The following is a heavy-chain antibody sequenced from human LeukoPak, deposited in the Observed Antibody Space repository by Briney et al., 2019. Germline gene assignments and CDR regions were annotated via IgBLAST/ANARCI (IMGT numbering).Heavy chain of an antibody. CDR2: IGPSSSSI. CDR3: AREDYEAFDI. V-gene: IGHV3-21*01. CDR1: GFTFSTYS. Sequence: GGSLRRSCAASGFTFSTYSMNWVRQAPGKGLEWVSSIGPSSSSIYYADSLKGRFTISRDNAKNSLYLQMNTLRVEDTAVYYCAREDYEAFDIWGQGTMVTVSS. J-gene: IGHJ3*02. D-gene: IGHD4-17*01.